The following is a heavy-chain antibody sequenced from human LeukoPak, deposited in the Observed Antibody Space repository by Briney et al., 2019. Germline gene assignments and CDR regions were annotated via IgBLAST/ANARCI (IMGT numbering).Heavy chain of an antibody. CDR2: INWNSGTI. V-gene: IGHV3-9*01. CDR3: ARDESGDNDAFDI. CDR1: AFTFDDYA. D-gene: IGHD2-21*01. Sequence: GGSLRLSCTASAFTFDDYAMQWVRQVPGKGLEWVSGINWNSGTIGYADSVKGRFTISRDNAKNSLYLQMNSLRVEDTAVYYCARDESGDNDAFDIWGQGTMVTVSS. J-gene: IGHJ3*02.